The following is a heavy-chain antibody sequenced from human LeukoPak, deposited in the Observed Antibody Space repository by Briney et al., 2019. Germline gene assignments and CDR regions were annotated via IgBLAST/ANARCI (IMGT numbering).Heavy chain of an antibody. Sequence: GRSLRLSCAASGFTFDDYAMSWVRQAPGKGLEWVAVISISGSNAYYADSVKGRFTISRDNSKKMLYLQMNSLRADDTAVYYCATGGRWLPNCDHWGQGALVTVSS. CDR3: ATGGRWLPNCDH. D-gene: IGHD6-19*01. V-gene: IGHV3-23*01. J-gene: IGHJ4*02. CDR1: GFTFDDYA. CDR2: ISISGSNA.